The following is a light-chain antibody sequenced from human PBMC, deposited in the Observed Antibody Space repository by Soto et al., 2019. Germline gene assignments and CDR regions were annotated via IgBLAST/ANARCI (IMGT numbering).Light chain of an antibody. CDR3: QSYDSSRSDV. Sequence: QSVLTQPPSVSGAPWQRVTLSCTGSSSNIGAGYDVHWYQQLPGTDPKLLIYGNSNRPSGVPDRFTGSKSGTAAALPITGLQAEDEADYYCQSYDSSRSDVFGTGNNVTVL. V-gene: IGLV1-40*01. J-gene: IGLJ1*01. CDR1: SSNIGAGYD. CDR2: GNS.